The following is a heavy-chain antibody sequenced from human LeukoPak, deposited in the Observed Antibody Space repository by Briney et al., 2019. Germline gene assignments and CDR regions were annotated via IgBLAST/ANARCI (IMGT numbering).Heavy chain of an antibody. CDR1: GFTFSDYS. V-gene: IGHV3-21*04. J-gene: IGHJ4*02. Sequence: RGSLRLSCAASGFTFSDYSMNWVRQTPRKGLEWVSCISGSGSYIYYADSVKGRFTISRDNAKNSLHLQVNSLRAEDTAVYYCAKHSTRALFGGYFDYWGQGTLVTVSS. CDR2: ISGSGSYI. CDR3: AKHSTRALFGGYFDY. D-gene: IGHD2/OR15-2a*01.